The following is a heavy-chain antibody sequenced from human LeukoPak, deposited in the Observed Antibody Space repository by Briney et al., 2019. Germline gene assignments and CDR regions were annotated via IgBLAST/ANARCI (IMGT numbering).Heavy chain of an antibody. CDR1: GFTVSSNY. Sequence: GGSLRLSCAASGFTVSSNYMSWVRQAPGKGLEWVSFIHRGGSTNYADSVRGRFTISRDNSRNTAHLQMDSLRVDDTAVYYCARLRGGDGYKGGSLDSWGQGTLVTVSS. V-gene: IGHV3-66*04. CDR3: ARLRGGDGYKGGSLDS. D-gene: IGHD5-24*01. CDR2: IHRGGST. J-gene: IGHJ4*02.